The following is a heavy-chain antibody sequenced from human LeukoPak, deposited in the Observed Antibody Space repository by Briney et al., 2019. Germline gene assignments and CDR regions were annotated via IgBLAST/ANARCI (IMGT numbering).Heavy chain of an antibody. CDR3: AKSQASKAARNGAFDH. D-gene: IGHD6-6*01. CDR1: GFTFSSYA. J-gene: IGHJ4*02. CDR2: ISGSGGST. Sequence: PGGSLRLSCAASGFTFSSYAMSWVRQAPGKGLEWVSAISGSGGSTYYADSVKGRFTISRDNSKNTLYLQMNSLRAEDTAVYYCAKSQASKAARNGAFDHWGQGTLVTVSS. V-gene: IGHV3-23*01.